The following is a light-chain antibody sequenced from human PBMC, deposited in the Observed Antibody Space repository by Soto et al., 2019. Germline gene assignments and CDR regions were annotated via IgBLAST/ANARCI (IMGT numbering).Light chain of an antibody. J-gene: IGKJ1*01. Sequence: EIVLTQSPGTLSLSPGERATLSCRASQSFSSSFLAWYQQKPGQAPRLLIYSASSRATGIQDRFSGSGSGTDFTLTISRLEPEDFAVYYCQHYGNSLWTFGQGTKVEIK. CDR2: SAS. V-gene: IGKV3-20*01. CDR1: QSFSSSF. CDR3: QHYGNSLWT.